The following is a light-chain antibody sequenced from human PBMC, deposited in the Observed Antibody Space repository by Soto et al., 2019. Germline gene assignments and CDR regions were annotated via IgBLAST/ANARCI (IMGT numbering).Light chain of an antibody. CDR2: DAS. V-gene: IGKV3-20*01. CDR3: QQYGSSPYT. CDR1: QSVGKY. J-gene: IGKJ5*01. Sequence: EIVMTQSPATLSLSPGERATLSCRASQSVGKYLVWYQQKPGQAPRLLIYDASNRATGIPARFSGSGSGTDFTLTISRLEPEDFAVYYCQQYGSSPYTFGQGTRLEIK.